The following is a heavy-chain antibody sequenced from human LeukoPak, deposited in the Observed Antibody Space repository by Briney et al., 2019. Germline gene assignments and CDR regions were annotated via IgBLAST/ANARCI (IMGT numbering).Heavy chain of an antibody. D-gene: IGHD6-6*01. J-gene: IGHJ4*02. Sequence: GGSLRLSCAASGFTISSYSMNWVRQAPGKGLEWVSYISRSSSTIYYADSVKGRFTISRDNAKNSVYLQMNSLRAEDTAVYYCARDPYSSSSFDYWGQGTLVTVSS. CDR1: GFTISSYS. CDR2: ISRSSSTI. V-gene: IGHV3-48*01. CDR3: ARDPYSSSSFDY.